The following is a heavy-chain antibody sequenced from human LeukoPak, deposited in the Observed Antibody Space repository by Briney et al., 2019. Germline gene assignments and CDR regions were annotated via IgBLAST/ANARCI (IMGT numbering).Heavy chain of an antibody. CDR1: GFTVSTNH. CDR3: AKNIGGFDY. J-gene: IGHJ4*02. V-gene: IGHV3-53*01. Sequence: PGGSLRLSCAASGFTVSTNHMTWVRQAPGKGLEWVSVIYNGETTNYADSVKGRFTISRDSSKNTLYLEMNSLRVEDTAVYYCAKNIGGFDYWGQGTLVTVSS. D-gene: IGHD4-23*01. CDR2: IYNGETT.